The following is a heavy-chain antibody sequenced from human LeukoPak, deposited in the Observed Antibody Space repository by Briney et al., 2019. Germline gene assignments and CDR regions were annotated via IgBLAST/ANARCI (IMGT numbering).Heavy chain of an antibody. V-gene: IGHV3-30*04. CDR2: ISYDGSNK. J-gene: IGHJ6*04. CDR1: GFTFSSYA. D-gene: IGHD3-10*01. CDR3: ARDQLLLWSGESYYYYYGMDV. Sequence: GRSLRLSCAASGFTFSSYAMHWVRQAPGKGLEWVAVISYDGSNKYYADSVKGRFTISRDNSKNTLYLQMNSLRAEDTAVYYCARDQLLLWSGESYYYYYGMDVWGKGTTVTVSS.